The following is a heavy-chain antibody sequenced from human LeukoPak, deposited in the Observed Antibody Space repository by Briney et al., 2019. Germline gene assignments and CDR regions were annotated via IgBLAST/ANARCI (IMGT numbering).Heavy chain of an antibody. CDR1: GFTFSSYD. Sequence: GGSLRLSCAASGFTFSSYDMNWVRQAPGKGLEWVSYISSSSTVYYVDSVKGRFTISRDNAKNSLYLQMNSLRTEDTAVYYCARALDIWGQGTMVTVYS. CDR3: ARALDI. J-gene: IGHJ3*02. CDR2: ISSSSTV. V-gene: IGHV3-48*01.